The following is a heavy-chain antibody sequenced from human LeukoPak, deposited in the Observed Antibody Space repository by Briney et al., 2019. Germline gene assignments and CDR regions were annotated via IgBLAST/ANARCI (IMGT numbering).Heavy chain of an antibody. V-gene: IGHV4-61*01. J-gene: IGHJ4*02. CDR1: GGSISSGSYY. CDR2: IYNSGST. Sequence: SETLSLTCTVSGGSISSGSYYWSWIRQPPGKGLEWIGYIYNSGSTNYNPSLKSRLTISVDTSKNQFSLKLSSVTAADTAVYYCARDRELGYWGQGTLVTVSS. CDR3: ARDRELGY. D-gene: IGHD3-10*01.